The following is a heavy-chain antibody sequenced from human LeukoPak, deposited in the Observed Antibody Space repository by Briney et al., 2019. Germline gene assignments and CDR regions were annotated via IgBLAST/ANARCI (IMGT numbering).Heavy chain of an antibody. J-gene: IGHJ4*02. CDR1: GYTLSEYG. Sequence: ASVKVSCKASGYTLSEYGISWVRQAPRQGLEWVGWITTYNGEKIYSQKFQGRVTMTTDTSSGTYYMELRNLRSDDTAIYYCARDCSNGVCYPRDYWGQGTLVTVSS. V-gene: IGHV1-18*01. CDR2: ITTYNGEK. CDR3: ARDCSNGVCYPRDY. D-gene: IGHD2-8*01.